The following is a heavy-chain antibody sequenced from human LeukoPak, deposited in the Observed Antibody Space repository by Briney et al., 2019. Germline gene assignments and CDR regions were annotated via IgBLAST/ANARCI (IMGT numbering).Heavy chain of an antibody. D-gene: IGHD3-3*01. CDR2: IYSSDST. J-gene: IGHJ4*02. CDR1: GFTFSSYA. Sequence: GSLRLSCAASGFTFSSYAMSWVRQAPGKGLEWVSVIYSSDSTYYADSVKGRFTISRDNSKNTLYLQMNSLGAEDTAMYYCARLYYDFWSGYFFDYWGQGTLVTVSS. CDR3: ARLYYDFWSGYFFDY. V-gene: IGHV3-23*05.